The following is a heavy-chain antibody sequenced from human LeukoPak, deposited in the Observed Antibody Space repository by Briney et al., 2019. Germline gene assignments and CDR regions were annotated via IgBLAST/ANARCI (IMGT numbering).Heavy chain of an antibody. D-gene: IGHD3-10*01. Sequence: ASVKVSCKVSGYTLTELSMHWVRQAPGKGLEWMGGFDPEDGETIYAQKLQGRVTMTTDTSTSTAYMELRSLRSDDTAVYYCARDRRVYYGSGRRPDFDYWGQGTLVTVSS. CDR2: FDPEDGET. CDR1: GYTLTELS. J-gene: IGHJ4*02. CDR3: ARDRRVYYGSGRRPDFDY. V-gene: IGHV1-24*01.